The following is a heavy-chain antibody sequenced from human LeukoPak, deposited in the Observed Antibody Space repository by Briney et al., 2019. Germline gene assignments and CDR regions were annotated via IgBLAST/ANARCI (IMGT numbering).Heavy chain of an antibody. Sequence: GGSLRLSCAASGFTFSNAWMSWVRQAPGKGLEWVGCIKSKTDGGTTDYAAPVQGRFTISRDESTNTLYLQMNSLKAEYTAVYYCSTVAVAGYYWGQGTLVTVSS. D-gene: IGHD6-19*01. CDR1: GFTFSNAW. CDR3: STVAVAGYY. V-gene: IGHV3-15*01. J-gene: IGHJ4*02. CDR2: IKSKTDGGTT.